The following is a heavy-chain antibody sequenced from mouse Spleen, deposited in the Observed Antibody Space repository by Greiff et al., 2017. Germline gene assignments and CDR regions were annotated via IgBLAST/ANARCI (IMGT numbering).Heavy chain of an antibody. CDR1: GFTFSSYA. D-gene: IGHD2-3*01. Sequence: EVQRVESGGGLVKPGGSLKLSCAASGFTFSSYAMSWVRQTPEKRLEWVATISSGGSYTYYPDSVKGRFTISRDNAKNTLYLQMSSLRSEDTAMYYCARGDGYYGFAYWGQGTLVTVSA. CDR3: ARGDGYYGFAY. V-gene: IGHV5-9-3*01. J-gene: IGHJ3*01. CDR2: ISSGGSYT.